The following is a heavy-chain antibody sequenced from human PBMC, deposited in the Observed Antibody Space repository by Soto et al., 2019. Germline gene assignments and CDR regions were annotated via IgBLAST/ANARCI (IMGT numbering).Heavy chain of an antibody. CDR1: GYTFTSYD. D-gene: IGHD3-9*01. CDR2: MNPNSGNT. CDR3: ARADPQYDILTGYYYYYYGMDV. Sequence: ASVKVSCKASGYTFTSYDINWVRQATGQGLEWMGWMNPNSGNTGYAQKFQGRVTMTRNTSISTAYMELSSLISEDTAVYYCARADPQYDILTGYYYYYYGMDVWGQGTTVTVSS. J-gene: IGHJ6*02. V-gene: IGHV1-8*01.